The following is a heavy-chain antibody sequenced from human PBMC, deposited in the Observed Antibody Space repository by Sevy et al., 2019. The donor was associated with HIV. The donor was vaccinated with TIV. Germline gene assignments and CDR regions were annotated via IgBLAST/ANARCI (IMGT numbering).Heavy chain of an antibody. V-gene: IGHV4-39*01. CDR1: GGSISTTNYY. J-gene: IGHJ5*01. Sequence: SETLSLTCTVSGGSISTTNYYWGWIRQPPGKALEWIGTIYYSGSTYYHPSLKGRVTISVDTSKNQFSLKLTSVTAADTAVYYCARVSWYSSGWFWFDSWGQGTLVTVSS. CDR2: IYYSGST. CDR3: ARVSWYSSGWFWFDS. D-gene: IGHD6-13*01.